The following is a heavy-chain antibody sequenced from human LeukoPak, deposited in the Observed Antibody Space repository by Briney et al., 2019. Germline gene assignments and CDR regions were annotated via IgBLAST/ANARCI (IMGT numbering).Heavy chain of an antibody. CDR1: GYTFTGYY. Sequence: GASVKVSCKASGYTFTGYYMHWVRQAPGQGLEWMGWINPNSGGTNYAQKFQGRVTMTRDTSISTAYMELSRLRSDDTAVYYCARAYYDFWSGSPLGYFDYWGQGTLVTVSS. CDR2: INPNSGGT. V-gene: IGHV1-2*02. CDR3: ARAYYDFWSGSPLGYFDY. D-gene: IGHD3-3*01. J-gene: IGHJ4*02.